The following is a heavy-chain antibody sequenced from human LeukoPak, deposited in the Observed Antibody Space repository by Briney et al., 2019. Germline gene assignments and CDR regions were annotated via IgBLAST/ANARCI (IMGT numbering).Heavy chain of an antibody. CDR1: GGSFSGYY. CDR3: ARDGYKSDY. J-gene: IGHJ4*02. V-gene: IGHV4-34*01. D-gene: IGHD5-24*01. CDR2: INHSGST. Sequence: KSSETLSLTCAVYGGSFSGYYWSWIRQPPGKGLEWIGEINHSGSTNYNPSLKSRVTISVDTSKNQFSLKLSSVTAADTAVYYRARDGYKSDYWGQGTLVTVSS.